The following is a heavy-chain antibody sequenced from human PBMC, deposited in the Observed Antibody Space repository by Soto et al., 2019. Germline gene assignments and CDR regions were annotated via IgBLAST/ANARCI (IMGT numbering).Heavy chain of an antibody. Sequence: LRLSCAASGFTFSSYSMNWVRQAPGRGLEWVSYISSSSSTIYYADSVKGRFTISRDNAKNSLYLQMNSLRAEDTAVYYCARAYTLGWFDPWGQGTLVTVSS. D-gene: IGHD3-16*01. CDR3: ARAYTLGWFDP. J-gene: IGHJ5*02. V-gene: IGHV3-48*01. CDR2: ISSSSSTI. CDR1: GFTFSSYS.